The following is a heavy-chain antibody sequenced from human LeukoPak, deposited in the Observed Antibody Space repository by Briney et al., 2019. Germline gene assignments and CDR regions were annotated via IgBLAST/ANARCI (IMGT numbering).Heavy chain of an antibody. D-gene: IGHD1-26*01. CDR1: GFGVSVNY. CDR2: LYASGIT. Sequence: GGSLRLSCAASGFGVSVNYMSWVRQAPGKGLEWVSVLYASGITKYADSVKGRFTISRDTSDNTLNLQMNNLGAEDSAVYYCAAKGNGYTGIYVFAHWGQGTLVTVSA. V-gene: IGHV3-66*01. J-gene: IGHJ4*02. CDR3: AAKGNGYTGIYVFAH.